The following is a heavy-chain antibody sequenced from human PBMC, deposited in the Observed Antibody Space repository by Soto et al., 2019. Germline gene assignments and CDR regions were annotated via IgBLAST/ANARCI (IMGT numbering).Heavy chain of an antibody. CDR1: GFNFSDHY. Sequence: RRLSCAASGFNFSDHYMNWVRQAPGKGLEWVSYISGSSRYTNFADSVKGRFTISRDNAKNSLYLQMNSLRVEDTAVYYCARHTSGWHYYDYWGQGTPVTVSS. J-gene: IGHJ4*02. CDR3: ARHTSGWHYYDY. V-gene: IGHV3-11*06. CDR2: ISGSSRYT. D-gene: IGHD6-19*01.